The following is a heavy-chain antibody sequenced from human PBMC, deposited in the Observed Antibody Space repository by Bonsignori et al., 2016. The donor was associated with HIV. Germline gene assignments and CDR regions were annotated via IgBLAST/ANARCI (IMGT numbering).Heavy chain of an antibody. V-gene: IGHV1-69*01. CDR3: ARDLTPRFRYSHDAFDI. J-gene: IGHJ3*02. CDR2: IIPILATA. D-gene: IGHD1-14*01. Sequence: WVRQAPGQGLEWMGGIIPILATANYAQKFQGRVTITADESTSTAYMELSSLRSEDTAVYYCARDLTPRFRYSHDAFDIWGQGTMITVSS.